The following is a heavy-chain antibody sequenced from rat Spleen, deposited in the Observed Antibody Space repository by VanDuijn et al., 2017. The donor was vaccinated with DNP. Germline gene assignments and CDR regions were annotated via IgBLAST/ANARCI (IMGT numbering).Heavy chain of an antibody. CDR3: ARHYYDGSYYFDY. D-gene: IGHD1-12*02. CDR1: GFTFSNYY. V-gene: IGHV5-25*01. Sequence: EVQLVETGGGLVQPGRSLKLSCVASGFTFSNYYVAWVRQAPKKGLEWVATIRTSGGSTYYRDSLKGRFTVSRDNAKSTLCLQMDSLRSEDTATYYCARHYYDGSYYFDYWGQGVMVTVSS. CDR2: IRTSGGST. J-gene: IGHJ2*01.